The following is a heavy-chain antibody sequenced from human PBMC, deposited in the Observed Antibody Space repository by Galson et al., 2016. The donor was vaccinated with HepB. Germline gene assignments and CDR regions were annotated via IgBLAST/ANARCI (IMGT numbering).Heavy chain of an antibody. Sequence: FLRLSCASSGFTFRYFAMTWVRLAPGKGLEWVSHISGAGGTTHYPDSVKGRFTISRDNARDTLYLQMDRLRAADTAVYYCAKERGWYGGSNYGSWGQGTQVTISS. V-gene: IGHV3-23*01. D-gene: IGHD5-18*01. J-gene: IGHJ5*02. CDR1: GFTFRYFA. CDR3: AKERGWYGGSNYGS. CDR2: ISGAGGTT.